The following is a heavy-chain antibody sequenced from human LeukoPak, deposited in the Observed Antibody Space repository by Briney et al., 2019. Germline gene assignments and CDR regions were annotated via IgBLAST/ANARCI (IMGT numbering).Heavy chain of an antibody. CDR1: GGSISSSSYY. V-gene: IGHV4-39*01. CDR2: IYYSGST. D-gene: IGHD4-11*01. CDR3: ARHPYSSYSGWVNSYYYYGMDV. Sequence: AETLSLTCAVYGGSISSSSYYWGWIRQPPGKGLEWIGSIYYSGSTYYNPSLKSRVTISVDTSKNQFSLKLSSVTAADTAVYYCARHPYSSYSGWVNSYYYYGMDVWGQGTTVTVSS. J-gene: IGHJ6*02.